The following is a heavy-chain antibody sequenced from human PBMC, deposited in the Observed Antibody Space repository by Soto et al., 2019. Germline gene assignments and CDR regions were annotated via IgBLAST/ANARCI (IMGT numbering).Heavy chain of an antibody. Sequence: QITLKESGPTLVKPTQTLTLTCTFSGFSLSASGVGVGWIRQPPGKALEWLALIYWDDDKRYSPSLKSRLTITKDTSKKQVVLTMTNMDPEDTATYYWAHRRIAMTQNWFDPWGQGTLVTVSS. D-gene: IGHD6-13*01. CDR1: GFSLSASGVG. J-gene: IGHJ5*02. CDR2: IYWDDDK. V-gene: IGHV2-5*02. CDR3: AHRRIAMTQNWFDP.